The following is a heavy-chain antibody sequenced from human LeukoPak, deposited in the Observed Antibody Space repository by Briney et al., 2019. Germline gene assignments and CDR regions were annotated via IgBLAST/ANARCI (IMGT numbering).Heavy chain of an antibody. Sequence: SETLSLTCTVSGDSISSSSNWWGWIRQPPGKGLEWTGHIKSSGSPNYNPPLKSRVTISVDTSKNQFSLKVSSVTAADTAVYYCARLTWITDYWGQGILVTVSS. CDR1: GDSISSSSNW. V-gene: IGHV4-39*01. CDR3: ARLTWITDY. CDR2: IKSSGSP. J-gene: IGHJ4*02. D-gene: IGHD5-12*01.